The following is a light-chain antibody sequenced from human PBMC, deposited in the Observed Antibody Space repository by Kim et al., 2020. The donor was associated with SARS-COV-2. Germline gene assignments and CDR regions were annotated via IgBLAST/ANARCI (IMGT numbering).Light chain of an antibody. CDR3: NSRDSSGNPYV. CDR2: GKD. J-gene: IGLJ1*01. Sequence: ALGRTVRISCQGDGRRSYYASWYQQKPGQAPVLVIYGKDNRPSGIPDRFSGSSSGNTASLTITGAQAEDEADYYCNSRDSSGNPYVFGTGTKVTVL. CDR1: GRRSYY. V-gene: IGLV3-19*01.